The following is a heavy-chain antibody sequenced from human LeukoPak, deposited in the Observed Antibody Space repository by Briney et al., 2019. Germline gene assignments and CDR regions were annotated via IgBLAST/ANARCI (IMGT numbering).Heavy chain of an antibody. CDR1: GGSISRHY. CDR2: IYYSGST. J-gene: IGHJ2*01. D-gene: IGHD3-16*02. Sequence: SETLSLTCTVSGGSISRHYWSWIRQPPGKGLECIGYIYYSGSTNYNPSLKSRVTISVDTSKNQFSLKLSSVTAADTAVYYCARSPRMITFGGVIVGYFGLWGRGTLVTVSS. CDR3: ARSPRMITFGGVIVGYFGL. V-gene: IGHV4-59*11.